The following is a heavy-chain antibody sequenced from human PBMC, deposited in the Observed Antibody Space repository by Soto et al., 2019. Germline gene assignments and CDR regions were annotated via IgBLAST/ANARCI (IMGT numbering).Heavy chain of an antibody. J-gene: IGHJ6*02. Sequence: GSLLLPCSASGFTFSSYWMSWVRQAPGKALEWVANIKQDGSEKYYVDSVKGRFTISRDNAKNSLYLQTNSLRAEDTAVYYCARDNYDFWSGYSDGMDVWGQGTTVTVYS. D-gene: IGHD3-3*01. CDR2: IKQDGSEK. V-gene: IGHV3-7*01. CDR1: GFTFSSYW. CDR3: ARDNYDFWSGYSDGMDV.